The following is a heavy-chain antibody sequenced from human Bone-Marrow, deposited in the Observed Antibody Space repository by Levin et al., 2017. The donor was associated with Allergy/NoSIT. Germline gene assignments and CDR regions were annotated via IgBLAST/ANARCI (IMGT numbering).Heavy chain of an antibody. CDR3: ARDPEYYDRAFDI. D-gene: IGHD3-22*01. Sequence: ASVKVSCKASGYTFTDYYMNWVRQAPGQGLEWMGWINPNSGGTNYAQKFQGRVTMTRDTSISTAYMELTRLRSDDTAVYYCARDPEYYDRAFDIWGQGTMVTVSS. V-gene: IGHV1-2*02. J-gene: IGHJ3*02. CDR1: GYTFTDYY. CDR2: INPNSGGT.